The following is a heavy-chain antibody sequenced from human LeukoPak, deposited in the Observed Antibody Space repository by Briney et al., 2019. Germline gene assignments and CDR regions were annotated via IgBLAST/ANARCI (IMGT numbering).Heavy chain of an antibody. V-gene: IGHV4-61*02. CDR1: GGSISSGSYY. J-gene: IGHJ4*02. CDR3: ARDRRDGYNLYYFDL. Sequence: SETLSLTCTVSGGSISSGSYYWSWIRQPAGKGLEWIGRIYTSGSTNYNPSLKSRVTISVDTSKNQFSLKLSSVTAAHTAVYYCARDRRDGYNLYYFDLWGQGTLVTVSS. D-gene: IGHD5-24*01. CDR2: IYTSGST.